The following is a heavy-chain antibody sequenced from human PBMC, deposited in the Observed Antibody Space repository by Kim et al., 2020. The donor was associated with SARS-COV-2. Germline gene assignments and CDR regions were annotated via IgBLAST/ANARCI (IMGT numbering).Heavy chain of an antibody. Sequence: NYAQKLQGRVTMTTDTSTSTAYMELRSLRSDDTAVYYCARVYYYYGMDVWGQGTTVTVSS. CDR3: ARVYYYYGMDV. V-gene: IGHV1-18*01. J-gene: IGHJ6*02.